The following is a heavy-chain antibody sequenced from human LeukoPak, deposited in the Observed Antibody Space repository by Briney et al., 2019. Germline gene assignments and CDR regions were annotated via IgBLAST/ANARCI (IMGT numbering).Heavy chain of an antibody. Sequence: GGSLRLSCTGSGFIFGDHAMSWVRQAPGKGLEWVGFIRSKAYGGTTEYAASVKGRFTISRDDSRGIAYLQMSSLETEDTACYYCTRGPIQLWIHNGIDVWGQGTTVTVSS. CDR3: TRGPIQLWIHNGIDV. CDR1: GFIFGDHA. CDR2: IRSKAYGGTT. D-gene: IGHD5-18*01. J-gene: IGHJ6*02. V-gene: IGHV3-49*04.